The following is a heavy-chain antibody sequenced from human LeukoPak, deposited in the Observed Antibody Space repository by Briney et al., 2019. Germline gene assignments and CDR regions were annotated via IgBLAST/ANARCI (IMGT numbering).Heavy chain of an antibody. CDR2: IIPIFVTA. CDR1: GGTFSSYA. D-gene: IGHD3-9*01. Sequence: GSSVKVSYKPSGGTFSSYAISWVRQAPGQRLEWMGGIIPIFVTANYAQKFQGRVTITADKSTSPAYMELSSLRSEDTAVYYCARGSFHGLRYFDWLLSPFDYCGQGTLVTVSS. V-gene: IGHV1-69*06. J-gene: IGHJ4*02. CDR3: ARGSFHGLRYFDWLLSPFDY.